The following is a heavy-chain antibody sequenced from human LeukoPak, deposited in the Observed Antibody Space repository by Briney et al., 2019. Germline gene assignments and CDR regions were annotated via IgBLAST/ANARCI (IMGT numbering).Heavy chain of an antibody. CDR3: ARHRGYYYGSGSYYSNIFDY. J-gene: IGHJ4*02. D-gene: IGHD3-10*01. V-gene: IGHV4-34*01. CDR1: GGSFSGYY. CDR2: INHSGST. Sequence: PSETLSLTCAVYGGSFSGYYWSWIRQPPGKGLEWIGEINHSGSTNYNPSLKSRVTISVDTSKNQFSLKLSSVTAADTAVCYCARHRGYYYGSGSYYSNIFDYWGQGTLVTVSS.